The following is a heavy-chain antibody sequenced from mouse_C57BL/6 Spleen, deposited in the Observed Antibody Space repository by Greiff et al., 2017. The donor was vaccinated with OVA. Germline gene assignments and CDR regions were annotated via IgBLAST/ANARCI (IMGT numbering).Heavy chain of an antibody. D-gene: IGHD2-3*01. CDR2: IDPEEDNT. V-gene: IGHV14-1*01. Sequence: EVKLVESGAELVRPGASVTLSCTASGFNIKDYYMHWVKQRPEQGLEWIGTIDPEEDNTEDAPKRQGKATMTADTTSNTAHLQRSSLTSEDTAVYYCTRWLPLRDYWGQGTSVTVSS. CDR1: GFNIKDYY. J-gene: IGHJ4*01. CDR3: TRWLPLRDY.